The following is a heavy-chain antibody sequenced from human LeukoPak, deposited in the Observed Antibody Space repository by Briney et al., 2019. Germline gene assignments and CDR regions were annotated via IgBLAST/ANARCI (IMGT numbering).Heavy chain of an antibody. CDR1: GGSFSGYY. D-gene: IGHD3-10*01. Sequence: SETLSLTCAVYGGSFSGYYWSWIRQPPGKGLEXXXXXXHSGSTNYNPSLKSRVTISVDTSKNQFSLKLSSVTAADTAVYYCARGREYYGSGRFYYYGMDVWGQGTTVTVSS. J-gene: IGHJ6*02. CDR2: XXHSGST. V-gene: IGHV4-34*01. CDR3: ARGREYYGSGRFYYYGMDV.